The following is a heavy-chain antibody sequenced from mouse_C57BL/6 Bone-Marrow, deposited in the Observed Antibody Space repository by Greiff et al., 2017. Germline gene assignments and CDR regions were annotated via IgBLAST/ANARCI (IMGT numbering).Heavy chain of an antibody. CDR3: ARDEGLRRDAWFAY. Sequence: DVHLVESGGGLVKPGGSLKLSCAASGFTFSSYAMSWVRQTPEKRLEWVATISDGGSYTYYPDNVKGRFTISRDNAKNNLYLQMSHLKSEDTAMYYCARDEGLRRDAWFAYWGQGTLVTVSA. CDR2: ISDGGSYT. V-gene: IGHV5-4*01. D-gene: IGHD2-4*01. J-gene: IGHJ3*01. CDR1: GFTFSSYA.